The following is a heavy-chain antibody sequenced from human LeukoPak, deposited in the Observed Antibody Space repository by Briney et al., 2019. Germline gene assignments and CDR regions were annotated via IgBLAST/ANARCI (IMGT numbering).Heavy chain of an antibody. V-gene: IGHV1-69*13. Sequence: GASVKVSCKASGGTFSSYAISWVRQAPEQGLEWMGGIIPIFGTANYAQKFQGRVTITADESTSTAYMELSSLRSEDTAVYYCARGNGSGSSLSAYYYYYYMDVWGKGTTVTISS. J-gene: IGHJ6*03. CDR3: ARGNGSGSSLSAYYYYYYMDV. D-gene: IGHD3-10*01. CDR2: IIPIFGTA. CDR1: GGTFSSYA.